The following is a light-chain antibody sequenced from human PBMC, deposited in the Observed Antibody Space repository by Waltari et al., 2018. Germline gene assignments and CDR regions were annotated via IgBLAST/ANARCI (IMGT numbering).Light chain of an antibody. CDR3: LSPETRGSWV. CDR1: AFPKQY. V-gene: IGLV3-25*03. Sequence: SYELTQSPSVSLSPGQTARITCSGAAFPKQYAYWYQKKPGQAPVLIIFKDRERPSGIPERFAGSTSGTTVTLTITGVQAEDEADYYCLSPETRGSWVFGGGTKLTVL. J-gene: IGLJ2*01. CDR2: KDR.